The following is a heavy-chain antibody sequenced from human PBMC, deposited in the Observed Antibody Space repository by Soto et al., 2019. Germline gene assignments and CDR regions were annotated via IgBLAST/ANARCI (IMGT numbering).Heavy chain of an antibody. V-gene: IGHV3-13*01. Sequence: PGGPLRLSCTASGFTFINYDMHWVRQATGKGLEWVSAIGTAGDTYYPGSVKGRFTISRENAKNSLYLQMNSLRAEDTAVYYCSRDRSYSSHPYYYGMDVWGQGTTVTVSS. CDR1: GFTFINYD. CDR2: IGTAGDT. CDR3: SRDRSYSSHPYYYGMDV. D-gene: IGHD6-13*01. J-gene: IGHJ6*02.